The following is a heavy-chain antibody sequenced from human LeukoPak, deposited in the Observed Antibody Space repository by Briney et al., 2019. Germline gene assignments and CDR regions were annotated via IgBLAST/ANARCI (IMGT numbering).Heavy chain of an antibody. CDR1: GYTFTDYY. V-gene: IGHV1-2*02. CDR2: INPNDGDT. CDR3: ARANFLYCSSTTCLFDY. J-gene: IGHJ4*02. Sequence: GASVKVSCKASGYTFTDYYMHWVRQATGQGFDWMGWINPNDGDTNYAQKFQGRVTMTRDTSISTAHMEVSRLRSDDTAVYYCARANFLYCSSTTCLFDYWGQGTLVTVSS. D-gene: IGHD2-2*01.